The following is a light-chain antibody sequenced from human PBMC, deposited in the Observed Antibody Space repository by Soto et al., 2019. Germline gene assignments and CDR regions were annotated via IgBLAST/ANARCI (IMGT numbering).Light chain of an antibody. Sequence: QSVLTQPHSVSGAPGQRVTISCTGSSSNIGAGYDVHWYQQLPGTAPKLLIFVNNNRPSGVPDRFSGSKSGTSASLAITGLQAEDEADYYCQSYDSSLSGVVFGGGTKLTVL. CDR3: QSYDSSLSGVV. J-gene: IGLJ2*01. CDR1: SSNIGAGYD. V-gene: IGLV1-40*01. CDR2: VNN.